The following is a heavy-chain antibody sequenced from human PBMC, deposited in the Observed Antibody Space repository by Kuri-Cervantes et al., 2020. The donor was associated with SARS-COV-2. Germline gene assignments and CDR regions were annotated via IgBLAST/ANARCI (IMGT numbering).Heavy chain of an antibody. Sequence: SETLSLTYTVSGGSINSGGYYWSWIRQLPGKGLEWIGYVYYSGYTYYNPSLKRLVTISIDTSKNQFSLSLTSVTAADTAVYFCARGRRGYSSGTFYDYMDVWGKGTTVTVSS. CDR1: GGSINSGGYY. J-gene: IGHJ6*03. CDR3: ARGRRGYSSGTFYDYMDV. CDR2: VYYSGYT. V-gene: IGHV4-31*01. D-gene: IGHD2-8*02.